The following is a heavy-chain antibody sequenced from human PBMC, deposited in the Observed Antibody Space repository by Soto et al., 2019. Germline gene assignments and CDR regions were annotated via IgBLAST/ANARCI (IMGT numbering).Heavy chain of an antibody. CDR3: ANGARVGHRLGLAS. J-gene: IGHJ1*01. Sequence: QVQLVESGGGVVQPGRSLKLSCAASGLIFSNFAMHWVRQAPGKGLGWVAAISYDGTQKDYEDSVKGRFTVSRDNSENTVFLQMSSLRVEDTAVYFCANGARVGHRLGLASWGQGPLVTVSS. D-gene: IGHD6-19*01. V-gene: IGHV3-30*18. CDR2: ISYDGTQK. CDR1: GLIFSNFA.